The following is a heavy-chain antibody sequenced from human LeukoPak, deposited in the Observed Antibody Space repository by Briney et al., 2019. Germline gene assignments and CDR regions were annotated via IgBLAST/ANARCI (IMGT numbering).Heavy chain of an antibody. CDR2: IWYDGSNK. Sequence: GGSLRLSCAASGFTFSSYGMHWVRQAPGKGLEWVAAIWYDGSNKYYADSVKGRFTISRDNSKNTLYLQMNSLRAEDTAVYYCARDREDAFDIWGQGTMVTVSS. V-gene: IGHV3-33*01. D-gene: IGHD1-26*01. J-gene: IGHJ3*02. CDR3: ARDREDAFDI. CDR1: GFTFSSYG.